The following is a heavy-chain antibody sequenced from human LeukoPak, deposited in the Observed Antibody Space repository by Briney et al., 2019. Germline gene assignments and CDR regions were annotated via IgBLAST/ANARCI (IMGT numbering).Heavy chain of an antibody. CDR3: ARRYCSSTSCPSYYYYYGMDV. J-gene: IGHJ6*02. D-gene: IGHD2-2*01. V-gene: IGHV1-8*01. Sequence: ASVKVSCKASGYTFTSYDINWVRQATGQGLEWMGWMNPNSGNTGYAQKFQGRVTMTRNTSISTAYMELRSLRSDDTAVYYCARRYCSSTSCPSYYYYYGMDVWGQGTTVTVSS. CDR1: GYTFTSYD. CDR2: MNPNSGNT.